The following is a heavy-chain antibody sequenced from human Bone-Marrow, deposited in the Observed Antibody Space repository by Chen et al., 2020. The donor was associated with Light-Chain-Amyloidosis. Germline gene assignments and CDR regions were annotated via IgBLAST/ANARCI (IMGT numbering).Heavy chain of an antibody. Sequence: QVQLVQSGAEVKKPGSSVKVSCKASGGTFSSYAISWVRQAPGQGLEWMGGIIPIFSPANYAQKFQGRVTITADESTSTAYMELSSLRSEDTAVYYCARPDLGIVGATMAYYYGMDVWGQGTTVTVSS. CDR1: GGTFSSYA. D-gene: IGHD1-26*01. CDR2: IIPIFSPA. CDR3: ARPDLGIVGATMAYYYGMDV. J-gene: IGHJ6*02. V-gene: IGHV1-69*01.